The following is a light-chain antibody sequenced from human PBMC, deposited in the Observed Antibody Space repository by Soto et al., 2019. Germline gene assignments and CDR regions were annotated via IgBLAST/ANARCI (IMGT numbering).Light chain of an antibody. CDR2: DVS. Sequence: QSALTQPASVSGSPGQSITISCTGTSSDVGGYNYVSWYQQHPGKAPKLMIYDVSNRPSGVSNRFSGSKSGNTASLTISGLQADDEADYSCSSYTSSSTGYVFGTGTKLTVL. CDR3: SSYTSSSTGYV. CDR1: SSDVGGYNY. J-gene: IGLJ1*01. V-gene: IGLV2-14*01.